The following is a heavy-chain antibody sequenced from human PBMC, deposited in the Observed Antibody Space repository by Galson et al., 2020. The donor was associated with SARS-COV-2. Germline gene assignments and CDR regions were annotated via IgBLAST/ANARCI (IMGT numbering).Heavy chain of an antibody. D-gene: IGHD5-12*01. Sequence: ASVKVSCKASGYTFTSYAMHWVRQAPGQRLEWMGWINAGNGNTKYSQKFQGRVTITRDTSASTAYMELSSLRSEDTAVYYCARDEGGYSGYDYGNDAFDIWGQGTMVTVSS. J-gene: IGHJ3*02. CDR3: ARDEGGYSGYDYGNDAFDI. V-gene: IGHV1-3*01. CDR2: INAGNGNT. CDR1: GYTFTSYA.